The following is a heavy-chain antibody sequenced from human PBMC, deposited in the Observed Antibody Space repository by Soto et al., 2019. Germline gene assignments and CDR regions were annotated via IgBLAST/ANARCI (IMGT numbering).Heavy chain of an antibody. V-gene: IGHV3-23*01. Sequence: EVQVLESGGGLVQPGGSLRLSCAASGFTFSNYAMSWVRQAPGKGLEWVSTINGGGDYTHYTDSVKGRFTISRDNSMNALFLQMHSLRAEDTAVYYCAKNRGSGSYTHWDFGVWGSGTLVTVSS. CDR2: INGGGDYT. CDR3: AKNRGSGSYTHWDFGV. J-gene: IGHJ2*01. D-gene: IGHD1-26*01. CDR1: GFTFSNYA.